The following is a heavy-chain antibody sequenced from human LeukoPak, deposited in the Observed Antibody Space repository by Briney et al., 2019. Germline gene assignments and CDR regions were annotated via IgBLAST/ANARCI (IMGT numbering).Heavy chain of an antibody. CDR2: IYYSGST. CDR1: GGSISNHY. V-gene: IGHV4-59*11. D-gene: IGHD7-27*01. CDR3: ARGWGYLDY. J-gene: IGHJ4*02. Sequence: SETLSLTCTVSGGSISNHYWSWIRQPPGKGLEWIGYIYYSGSTNYNPSLKSRVTISVDTSKNQFSLKLSSVTAADTAVYYCARGWGYLDYWGQGTLVTVSS.